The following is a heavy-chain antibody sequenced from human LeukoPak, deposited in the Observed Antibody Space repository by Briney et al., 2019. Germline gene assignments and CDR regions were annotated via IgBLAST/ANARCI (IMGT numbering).Heavy chain of an antibody. V-gene: IGHV4-59*12. D-gene: IGHD6-19*01. J-gene: IGHJ5*02. CDR2: IYYSGST. CDR3: ARDQYSSAPGPFDP. CDR1: GGSISSYY. Sequence: SETLSLTCTVSGGSISSYYWSWIRQPPGKGLEWIGYIYYSGSTNYNPSLKSRVTISVDTSKNQFSLQLNSVTPEDTAVYYCARDQYSSAPGPFDPWGQGTLVTVSS.